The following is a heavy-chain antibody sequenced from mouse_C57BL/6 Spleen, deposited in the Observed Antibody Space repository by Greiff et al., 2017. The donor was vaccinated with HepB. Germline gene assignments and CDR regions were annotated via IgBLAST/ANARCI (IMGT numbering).Heavy chain of an antibody. CDR2: INPNNGGT. CDR1: GYTFTDYY. D-gene: IGHD1-1*01. Sequence: EVKLQQSGPELVKPGASVKISCKASGYTFTDYYMNWVKQSHGKSLEWIGDINPNNGGTSYNQKFKGKATLTVDKSSSTAYMELRSLTSEDSAVYYCARSLITTVVGDFDYWGQGTTLTVSS. V-gene: IGHV1-26*01. CDR3: ARSLITTVVGDFDY. J-gene: IGHJ2*01.